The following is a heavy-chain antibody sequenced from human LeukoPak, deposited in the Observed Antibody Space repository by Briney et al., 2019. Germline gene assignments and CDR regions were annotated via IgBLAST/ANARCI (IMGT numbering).Heavy chain of an antibody. V-gene: IGHV4-59*01. CDR1: GGSISSYY. CDR2: IYYSGST. Sequence: SETLSLTCTVSGGSISSYYWSWIRQPPGKGLEWIGYIYYSGSTNYNPSLKSRVTISVDPSKNQFALKLSSVTAADTAVYYCARDQTNSYGIDYWGQGTLVTVSS. J-gene: IGHJ4*02. CDR3: ARDQTNSYGIDY. D-gene: IGHD5-18*01.